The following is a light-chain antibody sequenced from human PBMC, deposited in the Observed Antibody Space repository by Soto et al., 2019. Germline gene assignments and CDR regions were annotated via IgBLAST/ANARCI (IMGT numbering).Light chain of an antibody. CDR2: GAS. CDR1: QSVSRD. J-gene: IGKJ4*01. V-gene: IGKV3-15*01. CDR3: QQYGTSPLT. Sequence: DRVLAQSPATLSVSPGARAALSGRASQSVSRDLAWYQQKPGQAPRLLIYGASTRATGIPARFSGSGSGTEFTLTITTLQSEDFAVYYCQQYGTSPLTFGGGTKVDIK.